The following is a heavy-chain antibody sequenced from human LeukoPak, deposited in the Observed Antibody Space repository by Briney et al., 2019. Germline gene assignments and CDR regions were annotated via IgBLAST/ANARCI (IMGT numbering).Heavy chain of an antibody. J-gene: IGHJ4*02. CDR2: ISYDGSNK. Sequence: GRSLRLSCAASGLTFTSYGMHWVRQAPGKGLEWVAVISYDGSNKYYADSVKGRFTISRDNSKNTLYLQMNSLRAEDTAVYYCAKGNLGYWGQGTLVTVSS. CDR1: GLTFTSYG. V-gene: IGHV3-30*18. CDR3: AKGNLGY. D-gene: IGHD5-24*01.